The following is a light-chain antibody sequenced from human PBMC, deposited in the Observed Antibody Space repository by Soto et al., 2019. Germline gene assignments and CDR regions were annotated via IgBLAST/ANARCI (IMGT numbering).Light chain of an antibody. CDR3: SSYTTSSTRV. CDR2: VMT. J-gene: IGLJ1*01. Sequence: QSVMAKTTSVSEPPGKAIAIYSTASRVDGGIYNDVSSYQEQTGRDPIRVIYVMTSLTSGVSIRFSGAKSGNTASLTISGLEPEYDVDYYCSSYTTSSTRVFGTGTRVTF. V-gene: IGLV2-14*01. CDR1: RVDGGIYND.